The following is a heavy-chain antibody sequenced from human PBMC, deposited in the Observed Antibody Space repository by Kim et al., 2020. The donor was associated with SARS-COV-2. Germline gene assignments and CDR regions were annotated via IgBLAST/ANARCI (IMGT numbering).Heavy chain of an antibody. CDR3: ARDSSYYYGSNYFDL. D-gene: IGHD3-10*01. Sequence: ASVKSRFIMSRDNTRNSLSLQMNSLKDEATAVYYCARDSSYYYGSNYFDLWGQGTLVTVSS. V-gene: IGHV3-48*02. J-gene: IGHJ4*02.